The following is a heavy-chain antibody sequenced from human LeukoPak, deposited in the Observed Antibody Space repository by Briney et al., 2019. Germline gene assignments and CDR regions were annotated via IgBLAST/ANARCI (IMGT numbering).Heavy chain of an antibody. Sequence: SETLSLTCTVSGGSISSYYWSWIRQPAGKGLEWIGSIYYSGSTYYNPSLKSRVTISVDTSKNQFSLKLSSVTAADTAVYYCARWLQFPHWYFDLWGRGTLVTVSS. CDR2: IYYSGST. V-gene: IGHV4-4*07. J-gene: IGHJ2*01. D-gene: IGHD5-24*01. CDR3: ARWLQFPHWYFDL. CDR1: GGSISSYY.